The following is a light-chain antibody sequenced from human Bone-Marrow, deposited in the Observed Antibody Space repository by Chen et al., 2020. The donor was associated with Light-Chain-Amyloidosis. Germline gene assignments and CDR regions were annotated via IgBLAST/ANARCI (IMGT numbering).Light chain of an antibody. V-gene: IGLV3-19*01. Sequence: SSELTQDPAVSVALGQTVRITCQGDSLRSYYASWYQQKPGQAPVLVIYGKNNRPSGIPDRFSSSSSGNTASLTITGAQAEDEADYYCDARDSSDNHLVFGGGTKLTVL. CDR2: GKN. CDR1: SLRSYY. J-gene: IGLJ2*01. CDR3: DARDSSDNHLV.